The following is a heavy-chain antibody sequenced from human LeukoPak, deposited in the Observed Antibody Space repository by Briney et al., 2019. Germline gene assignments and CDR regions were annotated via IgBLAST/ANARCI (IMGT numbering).Heavy chain of an antibody. J-gene: IGHJ6*03. V-gene: IGHV3-23*01. Sequence: GGSLRLSCEVSGFTFGNYAMSWFRQAPGKGLEWISGISGSGHYTYTADSLKGRFTISRDNSKNTLYLQMNSLRAEDTALYYCAKDGSWGDYYFYFYIDVWGKGTTVTVSS. CDR2: ISGSGHYT. CDR1: GFTFGNYA. CDR3: AKDGSWGDYYFYFYIDV. D-gene: IGHD3-16*01.